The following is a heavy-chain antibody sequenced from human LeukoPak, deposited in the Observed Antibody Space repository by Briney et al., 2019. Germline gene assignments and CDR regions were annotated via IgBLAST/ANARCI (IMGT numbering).Heavy chain of an antibody. CDR3: ARGYYASGTRHMDV. CDR2: TYTDGTT. CDR1: GGSISSYY. J-gene: IGHJ6*03. D-gene: IGHD3-10*01. V-gene: IGHV4-4*07. Sequence: SEALSLTCTVSGGSISSYYWTWIRQPAGKGLEWIGRTYTDGTTNYNPSLRSRVTMSVDTSKNQFSLKLTSVTAADTAVYYCARGYYASGTRHMDVWGKGTTVTVSS.